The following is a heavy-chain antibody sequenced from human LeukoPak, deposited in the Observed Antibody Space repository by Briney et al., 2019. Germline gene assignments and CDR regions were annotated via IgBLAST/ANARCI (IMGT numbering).Heavy chain of an antibody. CDR3: TKGRALVVVDAFNY. CDR1: GFTFSSYA. J-gene: IGHJ4*02. Sequence: PGASLRLSCAASGFTFSSYAMSWVRQAPGKGLEWVSVISGSGANTYYADSVKGRFTISRDTFKNTLSLQMNTLRTDDTALYYCTKGRALVVVDAFNYWGQGTVVTVSS. D-gene: IGHD2-15*01. CDR2: ISGSGANT. V-gene: IGHV3-23*01.